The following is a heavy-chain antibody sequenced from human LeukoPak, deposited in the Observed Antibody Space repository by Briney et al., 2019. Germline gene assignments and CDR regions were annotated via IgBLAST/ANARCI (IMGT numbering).Heavy chain of an antibody. CDR1: GFTFGDYA. CDR2: INHSGST. V-gene: IGHV4-34*01. Sequence: GSLRLSCTASGFTFGDYAMSWIRQPPGKGLEWIGEINHSGSTNYNPSLKSRVTISVDTSKNQFSLKLSSVTAADTAVYYCARGYISSWYEYWGQGTLVTVSS. D-gene: IGHD6-13*01. CDR3: ARGYISSWYEY. J-gene: IGHJ4*02.